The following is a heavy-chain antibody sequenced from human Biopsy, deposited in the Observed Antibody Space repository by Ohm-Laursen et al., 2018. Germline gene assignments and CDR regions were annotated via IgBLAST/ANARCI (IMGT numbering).Heavy chain of an antibody. CDR1: GGSFTGHY. CDR2: ISHTGYT. D-gene: IGHD4-23*01. V-gene: IGHV4-59*11. J-gene: IGHJ1*01. Sequence: SKTLSLTCTVSGGSFTGHYWTWIRQPPGKGLEWIGHISHTGYTSYKSSLKSRVTISLDTSRKHFSLRLTSLAAADTAVYYYARGSNEYGGLYFPHWGQGTLVTVSS. CDR3: ARGSNEYGGLYFPH.